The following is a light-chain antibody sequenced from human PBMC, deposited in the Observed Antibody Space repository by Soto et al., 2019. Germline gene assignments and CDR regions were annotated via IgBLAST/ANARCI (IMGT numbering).Light chain of an antibody. V-gene: IGLV4-69*01. CDR3: QTWGTGIRV. CDR1: SGHSTYA. Sequence: QSVLTQSPSASSSLGASVKLTCTLSSGHSTYAIAWHQQQPEKGPRYLMKVNSDGSHSKGDGIPDRFSGSSSGAERYLTISSLQSADEADYYCQTWGTGIRVFGGGTKLTVL. J-gene: IGLJ3*02. CDR2: VNSDGSH.